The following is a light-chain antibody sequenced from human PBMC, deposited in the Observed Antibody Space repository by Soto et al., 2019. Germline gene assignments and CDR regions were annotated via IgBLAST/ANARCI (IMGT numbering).Light chain of an antibody. CDR2: NNN. Sequence: QSVLTQPPSASGSPGQRVTISCSGSHSNIGRNTVHWYQQLPGTAPKLLIYNNNQRPSGVPDRFSGYKSGTSASLAISGLQSEDEADYYCAAWDDNLNGVFGGGTQLTVL. CDR1: HSNIGRNT. V-gene: IGLV1-44*01. CDR3: AAWDDNLNGV. J-gene: IGLJ2*01.